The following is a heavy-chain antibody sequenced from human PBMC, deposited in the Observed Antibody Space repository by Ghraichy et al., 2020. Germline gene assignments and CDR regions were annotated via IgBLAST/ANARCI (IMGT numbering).Heavy chain of an antibody. D-gene: IGHD4-17*01. V-gene: IGHV3-23*01. J-gene: IGHJ4*02. CDR1: GFGFSAYA. CDR2: IGANGDVT. Sequence: GESLNISCEASGFGFSAYAINWVRQPPGKGLEWVSGIGANGDVTYYADSVKGRFTISRDNSKSTLYLQMNSLRAEDTAVYYCAKDWAYGDSSGRLDWGQGTLVTVSS. CDR3: AKDWAYGDSSGRLD.